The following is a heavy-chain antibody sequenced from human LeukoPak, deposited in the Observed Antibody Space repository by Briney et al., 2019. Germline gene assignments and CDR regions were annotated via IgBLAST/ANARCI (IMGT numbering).Heavy chain of an antibody. CDR3: ARDRLVVAAKVYYYYGMDV. CDR2: IYYSGST. Sequence: SETLSLTCTVSGGSISSGGYYWSWIRQHPGKGLEWIGYIYYSGSTYYNPSLKSRVTISVDTSKNQFPLKLSSVTAADTAVYYCARDRLVVAAKVYYYYGMDVWGQGTTVTVSS. CDR1: GGSISSGGYY. D-gene: IGHD2-15*01. V-gene: IGHV4-31*03. J-gene: IGHJ6*02.